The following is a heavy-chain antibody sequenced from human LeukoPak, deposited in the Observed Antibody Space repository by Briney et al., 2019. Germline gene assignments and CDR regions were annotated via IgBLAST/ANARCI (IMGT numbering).Heavy chain of an antibody. CDR2: IYYSGST. CDR3: ARQGYDMSWFDP. CDR1: GGSITTTSHY. D-gene: IGHD3-9*01. Sequence: SETLSLTCTVSGGSITTTSHYWAWIRRPPGKGLEWIGSIYYSGSTYYRPSLNSRVSISVDTSKHQFSLKLSSVTAADTAVYYCARQGYDMSWFDPWGQGTLVTVSS. J-gene: IGHJ5*02. V-gene: IGHV4-39*01.